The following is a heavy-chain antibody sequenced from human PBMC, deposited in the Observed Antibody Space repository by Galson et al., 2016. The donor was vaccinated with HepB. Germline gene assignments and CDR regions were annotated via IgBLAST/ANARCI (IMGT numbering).Heavy chain of an antibody. CDR2: ISQDGSNK. J-gene: IGHJ6*02. V-gene: IGHV3-30*03. CDR1: GFTFSSYG. D-gene: IGHD5-24*01. CDR3: ARDPMATRYYYYGMDV. Sequence: SLRLSCAASGFTFSSYGMHWVRQAPGKGLEWMAVISQDGSNKYYADSVKGRFTISRDTSNNTLYLQMNSLRAEGTAVYYCARDPMATRYYYYGMDVWGQGTTVTVSS.